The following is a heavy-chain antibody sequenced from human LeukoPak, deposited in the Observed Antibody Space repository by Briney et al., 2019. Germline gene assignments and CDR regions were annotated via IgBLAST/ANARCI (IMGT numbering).Heavy chain of an antibody. V-gene: IGHV4-38-2*02. D-gene: IGHD1-26*01. CDR1: GYSISSGYN. Sequence: SETLSLTCNVSGYSISSGYNWGWIRQPPGKGLEWIGSIYYSGTTYYNPSLKSRVTISVDTSKNQFSLKLSSVTAADTAVYYCARRSGSYYSRFDYWGQGTLVTVSS. CDR3: ARRSGSYYSRFDY. J-gene: IGHJ4*02. CDR2: IYYSGTT.